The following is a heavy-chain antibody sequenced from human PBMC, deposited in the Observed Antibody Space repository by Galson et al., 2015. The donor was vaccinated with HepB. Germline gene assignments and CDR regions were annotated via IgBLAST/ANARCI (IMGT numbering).Heavy chain of an antibody. CDR2: IDPRDSQT. V-gene: IGHV5-10-1*01. D-gene: IGHD2-21*01. Sequence: QSGAEVKKPGESLRISCHASGYSFTNYWISWVRQLPGKGLEWMGRIDPRDSQTHYSPSFQGHVTFSADKSIRTAYLHWSSLEASDTAMYFCARTLEYSDGDDFYTEDYFDWWGQGTLVTVSS. J-gene: IGHJ4*02. CDR3: ARTLEYSDGDDFYTEDYFDW. CDR1: GYSFTNYW.